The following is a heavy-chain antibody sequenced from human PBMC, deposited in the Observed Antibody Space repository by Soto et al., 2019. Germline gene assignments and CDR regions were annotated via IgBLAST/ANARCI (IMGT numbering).Heavy chain of an antibody. CDR2: TYYRSKWYN. CDR3: ARDQPSSSSWDYYYYYYVMDV. V-gene: IGHV6-1*01. D-gene: IGHD6-13*01. Sequence: SQTLSLTCAISGDSVSSNSAAWNWIRQSPSRGLEWLGRTYYRSKWYNDYAVSVKSRITINPDTSKNQFSLQLNSVTPEDTAVYYCARDQPSSSSWDYYYYYYVMDVWGQGTTVTVSS. CDR1: GDSVSSNSAA. J-gene: IGHJ6*02.